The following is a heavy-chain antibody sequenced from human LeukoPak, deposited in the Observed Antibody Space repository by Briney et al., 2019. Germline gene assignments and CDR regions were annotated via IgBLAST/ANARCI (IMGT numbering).Heavy chain of an antibody. CDR1: GDSISSYSYY. J-gene: IGHJ6*03. CDR2: IYYRGST. V-gene: IGHV4-39*01. D-gene: IGHD2-15*01. CDR3: ARRGYCSGGSCYSWGYYYYMDV. Sequence: SETLSLTCTVSGDSISSYSYYWGWIRQPPGKGLEWIGSIYYRGSTYYNPSLMSRVTIFVDTSKNQFSLKLSSVTAADTAVYYCARRGYCSGGSCYSWGYYYYMDVWGKGTTVTISS.